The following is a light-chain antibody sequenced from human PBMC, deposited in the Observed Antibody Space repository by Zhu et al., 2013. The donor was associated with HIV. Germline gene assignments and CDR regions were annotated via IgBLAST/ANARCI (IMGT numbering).Light chain of an antibody. CDR2: NND. V-gene: IGLV1-44*01. Sequence: QSVLTQPPSASGTPGQRVTISCSGSSSNIGRNTVNWYRQLPGTAPKLLMYNNDQRASGVPDRFSGSKSGSSASLAITGLQADDAADYYCQSFDSSLGGSQLFGGGTKLTVL. CDR3: QSFDSSLGGSQL. J-gene: IGLJ3*02. CDR1: SSNIGRNT.